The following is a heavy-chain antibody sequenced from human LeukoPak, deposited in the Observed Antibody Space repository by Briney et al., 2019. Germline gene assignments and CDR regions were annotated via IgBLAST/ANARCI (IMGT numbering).Heavy chain of an antibody. CDR1: GFTFSSYE. CDR3: ARGPAANSGNYYVGDY. CDR2: ISSSGSTI. Sequence: QFGGSLRLSCAASGFTFSSYEMNWVRQAPGKGLEWVSYISSSGSTIYYADSVKGRFTISRDNAKSTLYLQMNSLRAEDTAVYYCARGPAANSGNYYVGDYWGQGTLVTVSS. D-gene: IGHD1-26*01. J-gene: IGHJ4*02. V-gene: IGHV3-48*03.